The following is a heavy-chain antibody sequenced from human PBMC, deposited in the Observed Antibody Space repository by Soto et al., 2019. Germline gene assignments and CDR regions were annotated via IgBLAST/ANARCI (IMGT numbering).Heavy chain of an antibody. V-gene: IGHV3-21*01. CDR1: GFTFSSYS. CDR2: ISSSSSYI. CDR3: ARKPYGSGSYYYYLDV. D-gene: IGHD3-10*01. Sequence: EVQLVESGGGLVKPGGSLRLSCAASGFTFSSYSMNWVRQAPGKGLEWVSSISSSSSYIYYADSVKGRFTISRDNAKNSLDLQTNSLRAEDTAVYYCARKPYGSGSYYYYLDVWGKGTTDTVSS. J-gene: IGHJ6*03.